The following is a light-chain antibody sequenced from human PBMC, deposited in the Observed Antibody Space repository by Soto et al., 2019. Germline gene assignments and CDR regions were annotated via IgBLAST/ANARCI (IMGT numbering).Light chain of an antibody. J-gene: IGLJ2*01. Sequence: QLVLTQPPSVSGAPGQRVTISCTGSSSNIGAGYDVHWYQQLPGTAPKLLIYGNSNRPSGVPDRFSGSKSGTSASLAITGLQAEDEADYYCQSYASSLSGHVVFGGGTKLTV. CDR1: SSNIGAGYD. CDR3: QSYASSLSGHVV. CDR2: GNS. V-gene: IGLV1-40*01.